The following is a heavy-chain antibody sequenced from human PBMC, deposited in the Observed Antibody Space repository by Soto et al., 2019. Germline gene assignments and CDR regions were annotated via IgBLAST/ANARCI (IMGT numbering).Heavy chain of an antibody. CDR3: ARRYCSGGSCYPAWDS. V-gene: IGHV3-30-3*01. J-gene: IGHJ1*01. CDR2: ISYDGSNK. CDR1: GFTFSSYA. D-gene: IGHD2-15*01. Sequence: QVQLVESGGGVVQPGRSLRLSCAASGFTFSSYAMHWVRQAPGKGLEWVAVISYDGSNKYYADSVKGRFTISRDNSKNTLYLQMHSLRAEDTAVYYCARRYCSGGSCYPAWDSWGQGTLVTVSS.